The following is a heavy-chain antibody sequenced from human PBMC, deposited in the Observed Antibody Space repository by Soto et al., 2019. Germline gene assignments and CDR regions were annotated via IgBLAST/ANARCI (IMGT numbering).Heavy chain of an antibody. J-gene: IGHJ4*02. CDR2: ISGSGGST. D-gene: IGHD3-3*01. CDR3: AKRKVTIFGVVIIPNFDY. Sequence: EVQLLESGGGLVQPGGSLRLSCAASGFTFSSYAMSWVRQAPGKGLEWVSAISGSGGSTYYADSVKGRFTISRDNSKNTLYLKMNSLRAEDTAVYYCAKRKVTIFGVVIIPNFDYWGQGTLVTVSS. V-gene: IGHV3-23*01. CDR1: GFTFSSYA.